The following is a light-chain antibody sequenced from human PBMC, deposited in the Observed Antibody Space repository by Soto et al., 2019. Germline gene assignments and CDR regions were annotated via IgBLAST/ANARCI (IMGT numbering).Light chain of an antibody. Sequence: QSVLTQPPSVSVAPGQKVTISCSGSSSNIGNNYVSWYQQLPGTAPKLLIYDNNKRPSGIPDRFSGSKSGTSATLGITGLQTGDEADYYCGTWDSSLNVGVFGGGTKVTVL. J-gene: IGLJ2*01. CDR3: GTWDSSLNVGV. CDR1: SSNIGNNY. CDR2: DNN. V-gene: IGLV1-51*01.